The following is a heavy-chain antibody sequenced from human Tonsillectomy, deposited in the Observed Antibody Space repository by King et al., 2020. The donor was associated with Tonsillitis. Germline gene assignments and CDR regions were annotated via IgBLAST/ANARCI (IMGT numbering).Heavy chain of an antibody. CDR3: ARDRGGGWCFDY. CDR1: GFTFTTYS. J-gene: IGHJ4*02. V-gene: IGHV3-48*02. CDR2: ISNSGRTT. Sequence: VQLVESGGGLVQPGGSLRLSCAASGFTFTTYSMHWVRQAPGKGLEWVAYISNSGRTTYYGDSVKGRFTISRDNAKNSLSLQMNSLRDEDTALYYCARDRGGGWCFDYWGRGTLVTVSS. D-gene: IGHD6-19*01.